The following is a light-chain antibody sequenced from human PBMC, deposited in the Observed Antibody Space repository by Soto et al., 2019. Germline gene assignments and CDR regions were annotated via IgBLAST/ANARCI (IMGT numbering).Light chain of an antibody. Sequence: EIVLTQSPATLSLSPGERATLSCRASQTLTSNYLAWYQQKPGQAPRLLIHGAASRATGIPDRFSGSGSGTDFTLTISRLEPEDFAVYYCQQYSDSVLTFGGGPRWRSN. CDR2: GAA. J-gene: IGKJ4*01. CDR3: QQYSDSVLT. V-gene: IGKV3-20*01. CDR1: QTLTSNY.